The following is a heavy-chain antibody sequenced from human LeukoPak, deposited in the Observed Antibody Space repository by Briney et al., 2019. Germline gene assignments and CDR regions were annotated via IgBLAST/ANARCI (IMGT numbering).Heavy chain of an antibody. V-gene: IGHV3-74*01. Sequence: GGSLRLSCAASGFTFSSYWMHWVRQAPGKGLVWVSRINSDGISTSYADSVKGRFTISRDNAKKTLYVQMNSLRAEDTAVYYCARDLNGHYLNYWGQGTLVTVSS. CDR2: INSDGIST. CDR3: ARDLNGHYLNY. J-gene: IGHJ4*02. CDR1: GFTFSSYW. D-gene: IGHD2-8*01.